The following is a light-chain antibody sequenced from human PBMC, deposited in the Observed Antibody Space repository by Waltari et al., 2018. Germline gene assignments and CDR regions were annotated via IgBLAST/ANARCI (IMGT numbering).Light chain of an antibody. Sequence: DFVMTQSPLSLSVIPGEPASISCRSSQSLLQSNGFKYLDWYLQKPGQSPQLLIYLGSNRASGVPDRFSGSGSGTNFTLTISSLQPEDFASYYCQQLSTYPLTIGGGTKVEIK. CDR3: QQLSTYPLT. J-gene: IGKJ4*01. CDR1: QSLLQSNGFKY. V-gene: IGKV2-28*01. CDR2: LGS.